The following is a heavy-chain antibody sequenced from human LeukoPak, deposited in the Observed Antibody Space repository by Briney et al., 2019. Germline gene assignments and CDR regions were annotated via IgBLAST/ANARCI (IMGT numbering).Heavy chain of an antibody. CDR2: IYYSGST. CDR1: GGSISSGGYY. J-gene: IGHJ4*02. CDR3: ARVIGYYDSSGYPDY. V-gene: IGHV4-31*03. D-gene: IGHD3-22*01. Sequence: SETLSLTCTVSGGSISSGGYYWSWLRQHPGTGLEWIGYIYYSGSTYYNPSLKSRVTISVDTSKNQFSLKLSSVTAADTAVYYCARVIGYYDSSGYPDYWGQGTLVTVSS.